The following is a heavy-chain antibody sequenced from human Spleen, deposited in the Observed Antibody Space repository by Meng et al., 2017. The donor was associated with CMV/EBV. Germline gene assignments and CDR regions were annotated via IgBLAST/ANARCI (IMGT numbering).Heavy chain of an antibody. CDR2: IYYSGTI. D-gene: IGHD6-13*01. CDR3: ARDYNSSWRH. V-gene: IGHV4-39*07. CDR1: GFTFSSYE. J-gene: IGHJ4*02. Sequence: ESLKISCAASGFTFSSYEMNWVRQAPGKGLEWIGSIYYSGTIFYNPSLKSRVTISVDTSKNQFSLKLSSVTAADTAVYYCARDYNSSWRHWGQGTLVTVSS.